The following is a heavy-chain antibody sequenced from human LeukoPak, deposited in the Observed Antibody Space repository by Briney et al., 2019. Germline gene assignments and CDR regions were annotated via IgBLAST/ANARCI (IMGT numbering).Heavy chain of an antibody. CDR3: AREGTDYYDSSVDY. J-gene: IGHJ4*02. Sequence: SETLSLTCTVSGGSISSSSYFWGWIRQPPGKGLEWIGSIYYSGSTYYNPSLKSRVTISVDTSKNQFSLKLSSVTAADTVMYYCAREGTDYYDSSVDYWGQGTLVTVSS. V-gene: IGHV4-39*07. D-gene: IGHD3-22*01. CDR2: IYYSGST. CDR1: GGSISSSSYF.